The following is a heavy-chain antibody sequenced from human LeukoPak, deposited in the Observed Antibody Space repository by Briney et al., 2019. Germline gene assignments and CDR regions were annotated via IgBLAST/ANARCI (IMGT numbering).Heavy chain of an antibody. D-gene: IGHD6-19*01. Sequence: GGSLRLSCAASGFTFSSHAMSWVRQAPGKGLEWVSAISGSGGSTYYADSVKGRFTISRDNSKNTLYLQMNSLRAEDTAVYYCAKKQAGSSGWYELFDYWGQGTLVTVSS. J-gene: IGHJ4*02. CDR1: GFTFSSHA. V-gene: IGHV3-23*01. CDR2: ISGSGGST. CDR3: AKKQAGSSGWYELFDY.